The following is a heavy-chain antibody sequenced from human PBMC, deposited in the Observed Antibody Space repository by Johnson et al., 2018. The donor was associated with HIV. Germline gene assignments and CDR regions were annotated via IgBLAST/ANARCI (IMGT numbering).Heavy chain of an antibody. V-gene: IGHV3-30*04. J-gene: IGHJ3*02. D-gene: IGHD1-26*01. CDR3: TTWWELLGPDDAFDI. CDR1: GFTFSSYA. CDR2: IWYDGSNK. Sequence: QVQLVESGGGVVQPGRSLRLSCAASGFTFSSYAMHWVRQAPGKGLEWVAVIWYDGSNKYYADSVKGRFTISRDNSKNTLYLQMNSLRAEDTAVYYCTTWWELLGPDDAFDIWGQGTMVTVSS.